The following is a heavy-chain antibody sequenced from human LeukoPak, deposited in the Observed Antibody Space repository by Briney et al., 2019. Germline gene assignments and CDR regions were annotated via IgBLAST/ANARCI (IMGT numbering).Heavy chain of an antibody. Sequence: SETLSLTCAVNGGSFSGYYWSWIRQPPEKGLEWIGEINHSGSTNYNPSLKSRVTISVDTSKNQFSLKLSSVTAADTAVYYCARTGNHCSSTSCYVYWGQGTLVTVSS. V-gene: IGHV4-34*01. D-gene: IGHD2-2*01. J-gene: IGHJ4*02. CDR2: INHSGST. CDR1: GGSFSGYY. CDR3: ARTGNHCSSTSCYVY.